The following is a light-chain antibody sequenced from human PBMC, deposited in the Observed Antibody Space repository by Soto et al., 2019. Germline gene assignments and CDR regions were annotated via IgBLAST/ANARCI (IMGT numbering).Light chain of an antibody. J-gene: IGLJ1*01. V-gene: IGLV2-23*02. CDR3: GSYAGGRTYV. CDR2: GVS. CDR1: NSDVGGHTL. Sequence: QSALTQPASVSVSLGQSITIACIGTNSDVGGHTLVSWYQQHPGNAPRPLIYGVSERPSGISDLFSGSKSGNTASLTISGLQAEDEADYFCGSYAGGRTYVFGTGTKLTVL.